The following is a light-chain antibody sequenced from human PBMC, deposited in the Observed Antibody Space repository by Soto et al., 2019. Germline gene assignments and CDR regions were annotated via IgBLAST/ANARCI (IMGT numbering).Light chain of an antibody. V-gene: IGKV1-33*01. CDR2: DAS. J-gene: IGKJ4*01. CDR1: QDIGNF. CDR3: QQCDTHPPIT. Sequence: DIQVTQSPASLSASVGDRVTITCQASQDIGNFLNWYQQKPGNAPKVLIYDASKLEAGVPSRFSGGGSGTHFTFTISILQPEDVATYYCQQCDTHPPITFGGETKVEI.